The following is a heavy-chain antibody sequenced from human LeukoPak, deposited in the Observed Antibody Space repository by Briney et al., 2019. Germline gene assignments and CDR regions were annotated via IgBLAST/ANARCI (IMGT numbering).Heavy chain of an antibody. Sequence: SQTLSLTCTVSGGSISSGDYYWSWIRQPPGKGLEWIGYIYYSGSTYYNPSLKSRVTISVDTSKNQFSLKLSSVTAADTAVYYCASLGSGSYHFDYWGQGTLVTVSS. CDR3: ASLGSGSYHFDY. J-gene: IGHJ4*02. CDR2: IYYSGST. D-gene: IGHD1-26*01. CDR1: GGSISSGDYY. V-gene: IGHV4-30-4*01.